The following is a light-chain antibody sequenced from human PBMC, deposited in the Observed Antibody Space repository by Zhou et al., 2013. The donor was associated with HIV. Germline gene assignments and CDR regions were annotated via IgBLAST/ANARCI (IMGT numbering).Light chain of an antibody. CDR3: HQYSSYPWT. J-gene: IGKJ1*01. CDR2: DAS. CDR1: QSVSSY. Sequence: EIVLTQSPATLSLSPGERATLSCRASQSVSSYLAWYQQKPGQAPRLLIYDASKRATGIPARFSGSGSGTEFTLTISSLQPDDFATYYCHQYSSYPWTFGPRDQGEIQT. V-gene: IGKV3-11*01.